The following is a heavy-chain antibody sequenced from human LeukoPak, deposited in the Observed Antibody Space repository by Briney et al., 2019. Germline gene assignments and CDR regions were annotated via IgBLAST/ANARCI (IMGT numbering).Heavy chain of an antibody. J-gene: IGHJ2*01. CDR3: ARVGMAIGWSLDL. CDR2: INPNSGGT. CDR1: GYTFTGYY. V-gene: IGHV1-2*02. D-gene: IGHD2-21*01. Sequence: GASVKVSCKASGYTFTGYYMHWVRQAPGQGLEWMGWINPNSGGTNYAQKFQGRVTMTRDTSISTAYMELSRLRSDDTAVYYCARVGMAIGWSLDLWGRGTLVTVSS.